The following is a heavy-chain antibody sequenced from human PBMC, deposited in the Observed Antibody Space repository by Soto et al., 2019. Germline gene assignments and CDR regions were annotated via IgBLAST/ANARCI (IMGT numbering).Heavy chain of an antibody. CDR1: GFTFSSYA. CDR3: AKVTSPFVVVPDFNY. D-gene: IGHD2-2*01. J-gene: IGHJ4*02. V-gene: IGHV3-30-3*01. Sequence: RLSCAASGFTFSSYAMHWVRQAPGKGLEWVAVISYDGSNKYYADSVKGRFTISRDNSKNTLYLQMNSLRAEDTAVYYCAKVTSPFVVVPDFNYWGQGTLVTVSS. CDR2: ISYDGSNK.